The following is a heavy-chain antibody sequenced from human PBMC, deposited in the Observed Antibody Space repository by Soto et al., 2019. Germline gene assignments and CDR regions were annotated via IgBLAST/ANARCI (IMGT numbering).Heavy chain of an antibody. Sequence: ASVKVSCKASGDTFTRYGISWVRQAPGQGLEWMGWISAYNGNTNYAQKLQGRVTMTTDTSTSTAYMELRSLRSDDTAVYYCARVSANPSKYYFDYWGQGTLVTVSS. CDR1: GDTFTRYG. CDR2: ISAYNGNT. J-gene: IGHJ4*02. V-gene: IGHV1-18*04. CDR3: ARVSANPSKYYFDY.